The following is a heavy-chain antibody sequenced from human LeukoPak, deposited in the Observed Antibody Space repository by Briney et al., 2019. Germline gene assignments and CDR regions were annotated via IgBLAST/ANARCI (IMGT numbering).Heavy chain of an antibody. CDR1: GDSIRSYY. Sequence: PSETLSLTCTVSGDSIRSYYWSWIRQPPGKGLEWIGYINSSGNTKHNPSLKSRVTISVDTSKNQFSLKLSSVTAADTAVYYCARVSTFGGLTVIGYWGQGTLVTVSS. V-gene: IGHV4-59*08. CDR2: INSSGNT. CDR3: ARVSTFGGLTVIGY. J-gene: IGHJ4*02. D-gene: IGHD3-16*02.